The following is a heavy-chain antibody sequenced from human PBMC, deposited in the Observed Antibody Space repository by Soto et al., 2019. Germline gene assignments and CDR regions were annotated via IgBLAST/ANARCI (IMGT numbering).Heavy chain of an antibody. D-gene: IGHD6-6*01. J-gene: IGHJ3*02. V-gene: IGHV4-4*02. CDR2: IYHSGST. CDR1: GDSISRSYW. Sequence: QVQLQESGPGLVXPSGXLSLTCAVSGDSISRSYWWSWVRQLPGKGLEWIGEIYHSGSTIYNPSLQSRVTLSVDKSKNEFSLKMSSVTDADTAVYXXXSXXXXXXXDAFDIWGQGTMVTVSS. CDR3: XSXXXXXXXDAFDI.